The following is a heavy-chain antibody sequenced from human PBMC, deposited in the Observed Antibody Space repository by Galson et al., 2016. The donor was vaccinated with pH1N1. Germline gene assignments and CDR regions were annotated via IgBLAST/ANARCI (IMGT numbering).Heavy chain of an antibody. Sequence: QSGAEVKKPGESLKIFCKGSGYSFTSYWIAWVRQMPGKGLEWMGIIYPGDSDTRYSPSFQGQVTISADKSINTAYLQWSSLKASDTAMYYCARIGSDDPIYYYYMDVWGKGTTVTVSS. D-gene: IGHD2-21*01. CDR2: IYPGDSDT. J-gene: IGHJ6*03. CDR3: ARIGSDDPIYYYYMDV. V-gene: IGHV5-51*01. CDR1: GYSFTSYW.